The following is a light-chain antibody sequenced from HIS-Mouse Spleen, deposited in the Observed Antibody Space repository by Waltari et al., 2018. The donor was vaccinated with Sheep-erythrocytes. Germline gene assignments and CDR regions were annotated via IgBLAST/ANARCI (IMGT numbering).Light chain of an antibody. CDR3: SSYAGSNNWV. V-gene: IGLV2-8*01. CDR2: EVS. Sequence: QSALTQPPSASGSPGQSVPISCTGTSSYVCGYNYVSWYQQHPGKAPKLMIYEVSNRPSGVPDRFSGSKSGNTASLTVSGLQAEDEADYYCSSYAGSNNWVFGGGTKLTVL. J-gene: IGLJ3*02. CDR1: SSYVCGYNY.